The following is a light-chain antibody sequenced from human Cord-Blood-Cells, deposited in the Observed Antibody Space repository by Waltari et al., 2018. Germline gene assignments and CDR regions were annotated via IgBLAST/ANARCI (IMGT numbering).Light chain of an antibody. Sequence: DIQMTQPPSSLSASVGHRFTVTCRASQSISSYLNWYQQKPGKAPKLLIYAASSLQSGVPSRFSGSGSGTDCTLTISSLQPEDFATYYCQQSYSTPWTFGQGTKVEIK. J-gene: IGKJ1*01. CDR2: AAS. CDR3: QQSYSTPWT. CDR1: QSISSY. V-gene: IGKV1-39*01.